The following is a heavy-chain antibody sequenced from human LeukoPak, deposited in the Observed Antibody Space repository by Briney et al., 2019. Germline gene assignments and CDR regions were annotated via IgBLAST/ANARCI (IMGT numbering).Heavy chain of an antibody. CDR3: AYDYYGSGSYYKGNWFDP. J-gene: IGHJ5*02. D-gene: IGHD3-10*01. CDR2: ISGSGGST. Sequence: PGGSLRLSCAASGFTFSSYAMSWVRQAPGKGLEWVSAISGSGGSTYYADSVKGGFTISRDNSKNTLYLQMNSLRAEDTAVYYCAYDYYGSGSYYKGNWFDPWGQGTLVTVSS. V-gene: IGHV3-23*01. CDR1: GFTFSSYA.